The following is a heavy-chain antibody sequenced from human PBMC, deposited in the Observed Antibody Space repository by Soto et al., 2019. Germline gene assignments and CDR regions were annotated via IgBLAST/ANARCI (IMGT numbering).Heavy chain of an antibody. CDR1: GFTFSSYG. Sequence: QVQLVESGGGVVQPGRSLRLSCAASGFTFSSYGMHWVRQAPGKGLEWVAVISYDGSNKYYADSVKARFTIARDNSNNTLYLQMSSLRAEDTAVYYCVKDGSSGWPYYYGLDVWGQGTSVTVSS. CDR2: ISYDGSNK. CDR3: VKDGSSGWPYYYGLDV. D-gene: IGHD6-19*01. V-gene: IGHV3-30*18. J-gene: IGHJ6*02.